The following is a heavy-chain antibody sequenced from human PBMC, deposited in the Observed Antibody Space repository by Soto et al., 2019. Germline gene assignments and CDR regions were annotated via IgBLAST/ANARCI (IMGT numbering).Heavy chain of an antibody. J-gene: IGHJ4*02. CDR1: GYNFNTYW. CDR2: VNPGDSDT. Sequence: PGESLKISCKGSGYNFNTYWIGWVRQMPGKGLEWMGIVNPGDSDTRHSPSLQGQVTISADKSITTAYLQWGSLKASDTAFYYCGNHLQGGVFYFWGRGTLVTVSS. CDR3: GNHLQGGVFYF. D-gene: IGHD3-16*01. V-gene: IGHV5-51*01.